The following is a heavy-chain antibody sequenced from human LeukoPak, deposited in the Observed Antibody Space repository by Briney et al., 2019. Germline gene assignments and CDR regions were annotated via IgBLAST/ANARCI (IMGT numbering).Heavy chain of an antibody. V-gene: IGHV3-11*06. D-gene: IGHD2-15*01. J-gene: IGHJ3*02. CDR1: GLTFSSSA. CDR3: ATSRKYCSGGSCYADAFDI. CDR2: ISSSSSYT. Sequence: SGGSLRLSCAASGLTFSSSAMSWIRQAPGKGLEWVSYISSSSSYTNYADSVKGRFTISRDNAKNSLYLQMNSLRAESTAVYYCATSRKYCSGGSCYADAFDIWGQGTMVTVSS.